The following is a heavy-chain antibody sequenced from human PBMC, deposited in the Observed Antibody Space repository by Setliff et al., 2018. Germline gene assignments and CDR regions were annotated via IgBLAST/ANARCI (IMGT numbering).Heavy chain of an antibody. J-gene: IGHJ3*02. Sequence: ASVKVSCKASGYTFTGYYMHWVRQAPGQGLEWMGWINPNSGGTNYAQKFQGRVTMTRDTSISTAYMELSRLRSDDTAVYYCARDPQKTGDGKHAFDIWGQETMVTVSS. CDR1: GYTFTGYY. CDR3: ARDPQKTGDGKHAFDI. V-gene: IGHV1-2*02. CDR2: INPNSGGT. D-gene: IGHD7-27*01.